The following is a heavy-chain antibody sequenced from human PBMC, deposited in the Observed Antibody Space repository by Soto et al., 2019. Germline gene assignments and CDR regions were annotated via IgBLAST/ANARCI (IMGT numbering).Heavy chain of an antibody. Sequence: QVQLVQSGAEVKKPGASVKVSCKASGYTFTSYGISWVRQAPGQGLEWMGWISAYNGNTNYAQKLQGRVTMTTDTSTSTACMELRSLRSDDTAVYYCARDPGSLYCSGGSCYFDYWGQGTLVTVSS. V-gene: IGHV1-18*04. CDR1: GYTFTSYG. J-gene: IGHJ4*02. CDR3: ARDPGSLYCSGGSCYFDY. CDR2: ISAYNGNT. D-gene: IGHD2-15*01.